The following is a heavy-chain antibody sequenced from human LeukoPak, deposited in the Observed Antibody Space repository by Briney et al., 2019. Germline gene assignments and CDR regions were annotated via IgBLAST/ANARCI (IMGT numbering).Heavy chain of an antibody. CDR2: IIPILGIA. V-gene: IGHV1-69*02. J-gene: IGHJ3*02. Sequence: SVKVSCKASGGTFSSYTISWVRQAPGQGLEWMGRIIPILGIANYAQKFQGRVTITADKSTSTAYMELSSLRSEDTAVYYCASPRRITMIVVVNDAFDIWGQGTMVTVSS. D-gene: IGHD3-22*01. CDR3: ASPRRITMIVVVNDAFDI. CDR1: GGTFSSYT.